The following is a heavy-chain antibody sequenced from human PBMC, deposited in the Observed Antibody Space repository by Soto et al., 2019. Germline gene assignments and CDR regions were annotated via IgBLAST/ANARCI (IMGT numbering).Heavy chain of an antibody. CDR2: IYYSGST. J-gene: IGHJ6*03. D-gene: IGHD3-10*01. Sequence: PSETLSLTCTVSGGSISSYYWSWIRQPPGKGLEWIGYIYYSGSTNYNPSLKSRVTISVDTSKNQFSLKLSSVTAADTAVYYCASDLCEYYGSGSSNYYYMDVWGKGTTVTVSS. V-gene: IGHV4-59*01. CDR3: ASDLCEYYGSGSSNYYYMDV. CDR1: GGSISSYY.